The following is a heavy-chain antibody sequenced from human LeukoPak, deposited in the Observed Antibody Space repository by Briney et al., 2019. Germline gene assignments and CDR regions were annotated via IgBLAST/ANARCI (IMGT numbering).Heavy chain of an antibody. J-gene: IGHJ2*01. Sequence: GGSLRLSCAASGFTFSDYYMSWIRQAPGKGLEWVSYISSSGSTIYYADSVKGRFTISRDNSKNTLYLQMNNLRAEDTAVYYCAKVDSYWYFDLWGRGTLVTVSS. CDR2: ISSSGSTI. D-gene: IGHD3-9*01. CDR3: AKVDSYWYFDL. CDR1: GFTFSDYY. V-gene: IGHV3-11*01.